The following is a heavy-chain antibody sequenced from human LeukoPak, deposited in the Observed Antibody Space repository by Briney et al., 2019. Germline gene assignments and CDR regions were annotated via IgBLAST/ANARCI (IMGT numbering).Heavy chain of an antibody. CDR1: GFTFDDYG. V-gene: IGHV3-33*06. J-gene: IGHJ3*02. CDR3: AKVPRVYGIGASDI. D-gene: IGHD2-8*01. Sequence: GGSLRLSCAASGFTFDDYGMSWIRQVPGKGLEWVAVIWYDGSNKYYADFVKGRFTISRDNSENTLYLQMNSLRAEDTAVYYCAKVPRVYGIGASDIWGQGTIVTVSS. CDR2: IWYDGSNK.